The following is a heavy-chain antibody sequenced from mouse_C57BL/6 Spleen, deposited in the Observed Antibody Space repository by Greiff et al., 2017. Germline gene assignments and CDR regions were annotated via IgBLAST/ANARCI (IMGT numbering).Heavy chain of an antibody. CDR3: ARGYDVWGYYFDC. D-gene: IGHD2-2*01. CDR1: GFTFSDYG. V-gene: IGHV5-17*01. Sequence: EVMLVESGGGLVKPGGSLKLSCAASGFTFSDYGMHWVRQAPEKGLEWVAYISSGSSTIYYADTVKGRFTISRDNAKNTLFLQMTSLRSEDTAMYYCARGYDVWGYYFDCWGQGTTRTVSS. CDR2: ISSGSSTI. J-gene: IGHJ2*01.